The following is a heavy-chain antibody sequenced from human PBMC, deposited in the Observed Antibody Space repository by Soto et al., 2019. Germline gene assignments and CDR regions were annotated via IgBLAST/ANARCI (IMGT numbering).Heavy chain of an antibody. D-gene: IGHD6-19*01. CDR2: INHSGST. V-gene: IGHV4-34*01. CDR3: ARSYSSGWYSP. J-gene: IGHJ5*02. CDR1: GGSFSGYY. Sequence: QVQLQQWGAGLLKPSETLSLTCAVYGGSFSGYYWSWIRQPPGKGLEWVGEINHSGSTNYNPSRKRXXTXAXDTSKNQFSLTLSSVTAADTAVYYCARSYSSGWYSPWGQGTLVTVSS.